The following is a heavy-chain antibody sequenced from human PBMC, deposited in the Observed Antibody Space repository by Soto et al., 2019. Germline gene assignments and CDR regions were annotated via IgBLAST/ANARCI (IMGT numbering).Heavy chain of an antibody. D-gene: IGHD6-19*01. Sequence: SETLSLTSNVYGRSISSCVYYWGCLRQPPGKGLEWIGSIFDSGSTYYNPSLKSRVTISVDTSKNQFSLKLSSVTAADTAIYYCARHSEQWRTNDAFDIWGQGTMVT. J-gene: IGHJ3*02. V-gene: IGHV4-39*01. CDR1: GRSISSCVYY. CDR3: ARHSEQWRTNDAFDI. CDR2: IFDSGST.